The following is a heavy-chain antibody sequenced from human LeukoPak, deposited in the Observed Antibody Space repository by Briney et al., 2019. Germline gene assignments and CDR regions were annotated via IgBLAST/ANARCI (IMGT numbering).Heavy chain of an antibody. CDR3: AKVGPSGSSYYDFWSANY. CDR1: GFTFSSYA. D-gene: IGHD3-3*01. V-gene: IGHV3-23*01. Sequence: GGSLRLSCAASGFTFSSYAMSWVRQAPGKGLEWVSSISGSGGSTYYADSVKGRFTISRDSSKNTLSLQMNSLRAEDTAVYYCAKVGPSGSSYYDFWSANYWGQGTLVTVSS. J-gene: IGHJ4*02. CDR2: ISGSGGST.